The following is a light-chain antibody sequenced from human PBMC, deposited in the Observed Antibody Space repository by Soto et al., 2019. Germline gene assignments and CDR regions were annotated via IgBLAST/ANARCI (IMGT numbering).Light chain of an antibody. J-gene: IGLJ1*01. Sequence: QSALTQPASVSGSPGQSITISCTGTSSDVGDYNYVSWYQQHPGKAPKLIIYDVGNRPSGVSDRFSGSKSGNTASLTISGLQAEDEADYYCNSYTSSTSYVFGTGTQVTVL. CDR1: SSDVGDYNY. CDR3: NSYTSSTSYV. V-gene: IGLV2-14*01. CDR2: DVG.